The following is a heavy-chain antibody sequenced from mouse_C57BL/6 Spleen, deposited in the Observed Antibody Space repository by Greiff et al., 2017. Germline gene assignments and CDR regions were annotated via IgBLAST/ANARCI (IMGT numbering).Heavy chain of an antibody. Sequence: QVQLQQSGAELVKPGASVKLSCKATGYTFTGYWIEWVKQRPGHGLEWIGEIFPGSGSTNYNETFKGKATLTADTSSSTAYMQLSSLTADVAAIYYCARGGGSEGDYYARDYWGQGTSVTVSS. CDR2: IFPGSGST. CDR1: GYTFTGYW. J-gene: IGHJ4*01. V-gene: IGHV1-9*01. CDR3: ARGGGSEGDYYARDY.